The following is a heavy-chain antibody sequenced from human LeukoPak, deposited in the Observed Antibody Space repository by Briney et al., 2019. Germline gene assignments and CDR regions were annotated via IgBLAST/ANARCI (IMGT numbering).Heavy chain of an antibody. V-gene: IGHV3-23*01. Sequence: GGSLRLSCAASGFTFSSYAMSWVRQAPGKGLEWVSAISGSGGSTYYADSVKGRFTISRDNSKNTLFLQMNSLRAEDTAVYYCAKSGSGSHRFDYWGQGTLVTVSS. D-gene: IGHD3-10*01. J-gene: IGHJ4*02. CDR3: AKSGSGSHRFDY. CDR2: ISGSGGST. CDR1: GFTFSSYA.